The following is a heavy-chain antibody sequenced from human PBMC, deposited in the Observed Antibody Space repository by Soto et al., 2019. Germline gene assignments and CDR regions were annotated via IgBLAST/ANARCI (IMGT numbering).Heavy chain of an antibody. CDR1: GGSISSSSYY. CDR3: ARAVGDPLYYLDY. CDR2: IYYSGST. D-gene: IGHD6-19*01. V-gene: IGHV4-39*07. J-gene: IGHJ4*02. Sequence: SETLSLTCTVSGGSISSSSYYWCWIRQPPGKGLEWIGSIYYSGSTYYNPSLKSRVTISVDTSKNQFSLKLSSVTAADTAVYYCARAVGDPLYYLDYWGQGTLVTVSS.